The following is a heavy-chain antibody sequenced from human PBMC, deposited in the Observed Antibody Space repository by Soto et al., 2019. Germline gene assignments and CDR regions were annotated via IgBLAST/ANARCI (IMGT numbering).Heavy chain of an antibody. CDR1: GGSISSSSYY. D-gene: IGHD3-16*01. J-gene: IGHJ4*02. CDR2: ICYSGST. V-gene: IGHV4-39*01. Sequence: SETLSLTCTVSGGSISSSSYYWGWIRQPPGKGLEWIGSICYSGSTYYNPSLKSRVTISVDTSKNQFSLNLSSVTAADTAVYYCARRGGSPTIDYWGQGTLLTVSS. CDR3: ARRGGSPTIDY.